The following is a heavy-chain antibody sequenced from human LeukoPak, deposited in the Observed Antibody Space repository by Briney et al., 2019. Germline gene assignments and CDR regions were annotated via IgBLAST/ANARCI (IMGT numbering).Heavy chain of an antibody. Sequence: SETLSLTCTVSGGSISSSSYYWGWIRQPPGKGLEWIGSIYYSGSTYYNPSLKSRVTISVDTSKNQFSLKLSSVAAADTAVYYCARFSGSWYVLSDYWGQGTLVTVSS. CDR1: GGSISSSSYY. V-gene: IGHV4-39*07. D-gene: IGHD6-13*01. J-gene: IGHJ4*02. CDR2: IYYSGST. CDR3: ARFSGSWYVLSDY.